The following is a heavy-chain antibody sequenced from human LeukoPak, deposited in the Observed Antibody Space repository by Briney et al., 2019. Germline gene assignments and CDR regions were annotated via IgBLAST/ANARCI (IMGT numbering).Heavy chain of an antibody. CDR2: ISSSSSYI. CDR1: AFTFSSYS. CDR3: ARRPSSGWPFDY. V-gene: IGHV3-21*01. J-gene: IGHJ4*02. Sequence: GGSLRLSCAASAFTFSSYSMNWVRQAPGKGLEWVSSISSSSSYIYYADSVKGRFTISRDNAKNSLYLQMNSLRAEDTAVYYCARRPSSGWPFDYWGQGTLVTVSS. D-gene: IGHD6-19*01.